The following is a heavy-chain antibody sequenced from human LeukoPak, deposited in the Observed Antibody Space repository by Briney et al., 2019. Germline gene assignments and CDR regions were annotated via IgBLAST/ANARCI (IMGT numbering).Heavy chain of an antibody. CDR3: ARDKNDRPGYSSGVSDDP. Sequence: GGSLRLSCAASGFTFSSCGMHWVRQAPGKGLEWVAVIWYDGSNKSYADSVKGRFTISRDNSKNTLYLQMNSLRAEDTAVYYCARDKNDRPGYSSGVSDDPWGQGTLVTVSS. J-gene: IGHJ5*02. V-gene: IGHV3-33*01. CDR1: GFTFSSCG. D-gene: IGHD6-25*01. CDR2: IWYDGSNK.